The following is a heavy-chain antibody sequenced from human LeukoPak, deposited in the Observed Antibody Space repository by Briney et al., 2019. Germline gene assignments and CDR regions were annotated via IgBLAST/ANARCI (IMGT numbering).Heavy chain of an antibody. J-gene: IGHJ4*02. CDR1: GGSISSYY. V-gene: IGHV4-59*01. D-gene: IGHD4-17*01. Sequence: SETLSLTCTVSGGSISSYYWSWLRQPPGKGLEWIGYIYYSGSTNYNPSLTSRVTISVDTSKNQFSLKLSSVTAADTAVYYCARGGHDYGDYVFDYWGQGTLVTVSS. CDR3: ARGGHDYGDYVFDY. CDR2: IYYSGST.